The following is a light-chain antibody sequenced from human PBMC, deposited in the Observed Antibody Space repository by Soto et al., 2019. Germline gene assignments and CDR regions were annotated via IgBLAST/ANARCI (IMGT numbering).Light chain of an antibody. J-gene: IGKJ1*01. CDR2: GAS. Sequence: EIVLTQSPGTLSLSPGERATRSCRASQSVSSNYLAWYQQKPGQAPRLLIYGASSRATDIPDRFSGSGSGTDFTLTISRLEPEDFAVYYCQEYGSSRTFGQGTKVEIK. CDR1: QSVSSNY. CDR3: QEYGSSRT. V-gene: IGKV3-20*01.